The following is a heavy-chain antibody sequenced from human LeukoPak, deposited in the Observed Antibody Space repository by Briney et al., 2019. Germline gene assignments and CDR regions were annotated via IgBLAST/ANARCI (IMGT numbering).Heavy chain of an antibody. CDR3: ARDKWAAAGPFDY. J-gene: IGHJ4*02. CDR2: IYYSGST. CDR1: GGSTSSYY. Sequence: SETLSLTCTVSGGSTSSYYWSWIRQPPGKGLEWIGYIYYSGSTNYNPSLKSRVTISVDTSKNQFSLKLSSVTAADTAVYYCARDKWAAAGPFDYCGQGTLVTVSS. D-gene: IGHD6-13*01. V-gene: IGHV4-59*01.